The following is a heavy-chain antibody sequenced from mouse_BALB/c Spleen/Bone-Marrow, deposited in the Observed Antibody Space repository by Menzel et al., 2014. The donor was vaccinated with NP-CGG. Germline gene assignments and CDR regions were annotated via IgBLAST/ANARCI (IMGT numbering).Heavy chain of an antibody. Sequence: QVQLQQPGAELVKPGASVKLSCKASGYTFTRYYMYWVKQRPGQGLEWIGEINPTNGGTNFNEKFKSKATLTVDKSSSTAYMQLSSLTSEDSAVYYCTRSNYGYWYFDVWGAGTTVTVSS. CDR2: INPTNGGT. J-gene: IGHJ1*01. V-gene: IGHV1S81*02. D-gene: IGHD1-1*01. CDR1: GYTFTRYY. CDR3: TRSNYGYWYFDV.